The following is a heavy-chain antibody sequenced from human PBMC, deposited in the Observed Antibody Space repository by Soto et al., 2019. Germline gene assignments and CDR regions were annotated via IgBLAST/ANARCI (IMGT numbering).Heavy chain of an antibody. Sequence: QVHLVQAGAEVKNYGASEKVSCKASGYTFTRYAMHLVRQAPGQRFEWMGWIHGANGGTRYSQKVQDRVTLSRATSASTAYMELSGLSSEDTAVYYCSSHPWGGHYLDNWGQGTLVTVSS. V-gene: IGHV1-3*01. CDR2: IHGANGGT. D-gene: IGHD2-21*01. J-gene: IGHJ4*02. CDR1: GYTFTRYA. CDR3: SSHPWGGHYLDN.